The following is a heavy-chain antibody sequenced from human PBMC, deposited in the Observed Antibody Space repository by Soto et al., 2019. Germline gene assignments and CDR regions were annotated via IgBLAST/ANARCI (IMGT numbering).Heavy chain of an antibody. CDR1: GFTFSSYA. D-gene: IGHD4-17*01. Sequence: QVQLVESGGGVVQPGRSLRLSCAASGFTFSSYAMHWVRQAPGKGLESVAVISYDGSNKYYADSVKGRFTISRDNSKNTLYLQMNSLRAEDTAVYYCARGDYGDYYYYYYGMDVWGQGTTVTVSS. J-gene: IGHJ6*02. V-gene: IGHV3-30-3*01. CDR3: ARGDYGDYYYYYYGMDV. CDR2: ISYDGSNK.